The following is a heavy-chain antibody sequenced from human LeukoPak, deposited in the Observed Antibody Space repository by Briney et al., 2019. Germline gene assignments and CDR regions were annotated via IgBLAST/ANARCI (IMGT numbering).Heavy chain of an antibody. CDR1: GGSISSYY. CDR3: ARDKPPGPVEQFFDI. CDR2: IYTSGST. D-gene: IGHD1/OR15-1a*01. J-gene: IGHJ3*02. V-gene: IGHV4-4*07. Sequence: SETLSLTCTVSGGSISSYYWSWIRQPAGKGLEWIGRIYTSGSTNYNPSLKSRVTMSVDTSKNQFSLKLSSVTAADTAVYYCARDKPPGPVEQFFDIWGQGTMVTVSS.